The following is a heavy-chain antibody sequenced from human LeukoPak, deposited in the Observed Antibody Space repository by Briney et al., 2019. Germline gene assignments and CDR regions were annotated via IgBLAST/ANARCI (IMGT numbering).Heavy chain of an antibody. Sequence: GASVKVSCKTSGFTFTGYYIHWVRQAPGQRFEWMGWINPNSGGTNYAQKFQGRVTMTRDTSISTAYMELSRLRSDDTAVYYCARASKLKEVGVDYWGQGTLVTVSS. D-gene: IGHD1-26*01. J-gene: IGHJ4*02. V-gene: IGHV1-2*02. CDR3: ARASKLKEVGVDY. CDR1: GFTFTGYY. CDR2: INPNSGGT.